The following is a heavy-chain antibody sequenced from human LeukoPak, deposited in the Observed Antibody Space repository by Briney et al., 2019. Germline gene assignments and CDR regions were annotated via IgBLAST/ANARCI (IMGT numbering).Heavy chain of an antibody. CDR3: ARVSRYDFWRGSYY. CDR1: GGTFSSYA. CDR2: IIPIFGTA. Sequence: SVKVSCKASGGTFSSYAISWVRQAPGQGLEWMGGIIPIFGTANHAQKFQGRVTITTDESTSTAYMELSSLRSEDTAVYYCARVSRYDFWRGSYYWGQGTLVTVSS. J-gene: IGHJ4*02. D-gene: IGHD3-3*01. V-gene: IGHV1-69*05.